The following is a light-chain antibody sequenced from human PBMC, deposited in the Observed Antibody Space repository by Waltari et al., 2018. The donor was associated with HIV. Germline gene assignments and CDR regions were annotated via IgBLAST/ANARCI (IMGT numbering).Light chain of an antibody. CDR2: KVD. J-gene: IGLJ2*01. CDR3: TSYTSSDTLV. Sequence: SGLTQPAPLSGFPGQSIPISCPGADPYFGFYHFISWYQQQPGKVPKVILSKVDRRASGVSDRFSGSRSGNTASLTISGLQPEDEADYYCTSYTSSDTLVFGGGTKVTVL. V-gene: IGLV2-14*01. CDR1: DPYFGFYHF.